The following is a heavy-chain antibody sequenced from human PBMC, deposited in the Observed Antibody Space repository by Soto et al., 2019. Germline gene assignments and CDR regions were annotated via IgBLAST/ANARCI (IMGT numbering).Heavy chain of an antibody. Sequence: EVQLVESGGGLVRPGGSLRLSCVDSVFTFSSYWMHWVRQVPGKGLVWVSRMNEDGSTTDYADSVKGRFTISRDNARNTLYLQMNSLRAEDTAVYYCARDLSGRADVWGQGTTVTVSS. CDR3: ARDLSGRADV. J-gene: IGHJ6*02. CDR1: VFTFSSYW. D-gene: IGHD3-10*01. CDR2: MNEDGSTT. V-gene: IGHV3-74*01.